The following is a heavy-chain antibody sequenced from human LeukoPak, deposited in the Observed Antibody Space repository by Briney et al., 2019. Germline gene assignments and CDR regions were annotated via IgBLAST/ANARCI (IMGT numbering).Heavy chain of an antibody. V-gene: IGHV4-34*01. CDR3: ARDVVLRFLEWVSHETYYFDY. D-gene: IGHD3-3*01. Sequence: SETLSLTCAVYGGSFSGYYWSWIRQPPGKGLEWIGEINHSGSTNYNPSLKSRVTISVDTSKNQFSLQLNSVTPEDTAVYYCARDVVLRFLEWVSHETYYFDYWGQGTLVTVSS. J-gene: IGHJ4*02. CDR2: INHSGST. CDR1: GGSFSGYY.